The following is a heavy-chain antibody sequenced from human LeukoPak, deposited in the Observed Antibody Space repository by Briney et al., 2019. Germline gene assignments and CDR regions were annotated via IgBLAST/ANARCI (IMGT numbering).Heavy chain of an antibody. V-gene: IGHV3-30*18. Sequence: GGSLRLSCAASGFTFSSYGMHWVRQAPGKGLEWVAVISYDGSNKYYADSVKGRFTISKDNSKNTLYLQMNSLRAEDTAVYYCSNSGYDKGGFDYWGQGTLVTVSS. D-gene: IGHD5-12*01. J-gene: IGHJ4*02. CDR2: ISYDGSNK. CDR1: GFTFSSYG. CDR3: SNSGYDKGGFDY.